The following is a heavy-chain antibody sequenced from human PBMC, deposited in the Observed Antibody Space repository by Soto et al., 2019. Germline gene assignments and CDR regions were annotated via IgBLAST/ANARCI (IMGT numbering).Heavy chain of an antibody. J-gene: IGHJ6*02. CDR2: TYYRSKWYN. V-gene: IGHV6-1*01. CDR3: ARERGRWFGELDGPYYGMDV. Sequence: SQTLSLTCAISGDSVSSNSAAWNWIRQSPSRGLEWLGRTYYRSKWYNDYAVSVKSRITINPDTSKNQFSLKLSSVTAADTAVYYCARERGRWFGELDGPYYGMDVWGQGTTVTVSS. CDR1: GDSVSSNSAA. D-gene: IGHD3-10*01.